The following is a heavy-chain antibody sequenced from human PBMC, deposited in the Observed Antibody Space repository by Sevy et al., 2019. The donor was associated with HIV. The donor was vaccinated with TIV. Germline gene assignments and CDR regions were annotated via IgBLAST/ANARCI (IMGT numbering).Heavy chain of an antibody. Sequence: ASVKVSCKASGYTFITYYVHWVRQAPGQGLEWMGLIDPSGSTRYAQKFQGRVSMTGHTSTTTVYMELSSLTSEDTAVYYCARDRDLSGSYLEYYYYAMDVWGQGTTVTVSS. D-gene: IGHD1-26*01. V-gene: IGHV1-46*01. CDR1: GYTFITYY. J-gene: IGHJ6*02. CDR3: ARDRDLSGSYLEYYYYAMDV. CDR2: IDPSGST.